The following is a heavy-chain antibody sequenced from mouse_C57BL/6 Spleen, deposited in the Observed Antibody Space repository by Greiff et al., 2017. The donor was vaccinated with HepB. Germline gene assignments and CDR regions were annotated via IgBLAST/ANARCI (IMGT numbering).Heavy chain of an antibody. CDR1: GYTFTSYW. Sequence: QVQLQQPGTELVKPGASVKLSCKASGYTFTSYWMHWVKQRPGQGLEWIGNINPSNGGTNYNEKLKSKATLTVDKSSSTAYMQLSSLTSEDSAVYYCARGRSNYDYFDYWGQGTTLTVSS. J-gene: IGHJ2*01. CDR3: ARGRSNYDYFDY. V-gene: IGHV1-53*01. D-gene: IGHD2-5*01. CDR2: INPSNGGT.